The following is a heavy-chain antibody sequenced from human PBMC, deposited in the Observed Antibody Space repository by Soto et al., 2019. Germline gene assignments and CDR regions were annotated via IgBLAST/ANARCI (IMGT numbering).Heavy chain of an antibody. V-gene: IGHV4-59*01. CDR3: ARCFSGNYPSCPEAQYYFDS. CDR2: IYYSGYT. D-gene: IGHD1-26*01. Sequence: ETLSLTCTVSGDSIRSYYWSWIRQPPGKGLEWIGYIYYSGYTSYNPSLKSRVTISVDTCKNQFSLKLNSVTAADTAVYYCARCFSGNYPSCPEAQYYFDSWGQGILVTVSS. J-gene: IGHJ4*02. CDR1: GDSIRSYY.